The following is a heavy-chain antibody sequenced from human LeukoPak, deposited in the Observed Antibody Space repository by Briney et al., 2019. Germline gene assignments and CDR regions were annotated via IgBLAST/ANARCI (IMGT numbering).Heavy chain of an antibody. CDR3: ARLVSDSSGYYNFDY. Sequence: PSETLSLTCTVSGGSISSSSYAWGWIRQPPGKGLEWIGSMYYSGSTHHNPSLKSRVTVSVDTSKNQFSLELSSVTAAGTAVYYCARLVSDSSGYYNFDYWGQGTLVTVSS. D-gene: IGHD3-22*01. CDR2: MYYSGST. CDR1: GGSISSSSYA. V-gene: IGHV4-39*01. J-gene: IGHJ4*02.